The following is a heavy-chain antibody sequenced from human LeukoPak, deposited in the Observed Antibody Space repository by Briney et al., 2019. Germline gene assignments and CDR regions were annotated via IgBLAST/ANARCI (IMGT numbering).Heavy chain of an antibody. J-gene: IGHJ3*02. CDR1: GGSFSGYY. CDR3: ARGQGVRFFEWHPRGNAFDI. CDR2: INHSGST. D-gene: IGHD3-3*01. Sequence: SETLSLTCAVYGGSFSGYYWSWIRQPPGKGLEWIGEINHSGSTNYNPSLKSRVTISVDTSKNQFSLKLSSVTAADTAVYYCARGQGVRFFEWHPRGNAFDIWGQGTMVTVSS. V-gene: IGHV4-34*01.